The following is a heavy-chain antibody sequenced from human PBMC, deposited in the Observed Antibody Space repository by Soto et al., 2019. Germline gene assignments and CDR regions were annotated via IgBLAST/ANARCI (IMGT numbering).Heavy chain of an antibody. D-gene: IGHD3-10*01. CDR1: GFSLITDEVG. J-gene: IGHJ4*02. Sequence: SAPALVNPTQTLTLTCTFSGFSLITDEVGVGCIRQPPGTALEWLAVIYWDDEKRYAETLRNRLTVTKDTSRNQVVLTMTNMDAVDTGTYFCARITDLYNIFEYWGQGSLVTVSS. CDR2: IYWDDEK. V-gene: IGHV2-5*05. CDR3: ARITDLYNIFEY.